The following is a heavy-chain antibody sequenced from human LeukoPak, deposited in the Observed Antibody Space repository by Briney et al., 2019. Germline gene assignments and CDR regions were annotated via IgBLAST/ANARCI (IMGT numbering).Heavy chain of an antibody. D-gene: IGHD2-8*01. CDR1: GYTLTSYG. Sequence: ASVKVSCKASGYTLTSYGISWVRQAPGQGLEWIGWISAYNGNTNYAQKLQGRVTMTTDTSTSIAYMELRSLRSDDTAVYYCARSLDIVLMVYAVDYWGQGTLVTVSS. J-gene: IGHJ4*02. V-gene: IGHV1-18*01. CDR3: ARSLDIVLMVYAVDY. CDR2: ISAYNGNT.